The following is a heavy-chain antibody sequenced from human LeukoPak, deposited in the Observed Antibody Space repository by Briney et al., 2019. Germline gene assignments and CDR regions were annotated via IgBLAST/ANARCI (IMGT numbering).Heavy chain of an antibody. J-gene: IGHJ1*01. CDR2: ISSSSTI. Sequence: GGSLRLSCAASGFTFSSYSMNWVRQAPGKGLEWVSYISSSSTIYYADSVKGRFTISRDNAKNSLYLQMNSLRDEDTAVYYCARDTYRSYSEYFQHWGQGTLVTVSS. V-gene: IGHV3-48*02. CDR1: GFTFSSYS. D-gene: IGHD3-22*01. CDR3: ARDTYRSYSEYFQH.